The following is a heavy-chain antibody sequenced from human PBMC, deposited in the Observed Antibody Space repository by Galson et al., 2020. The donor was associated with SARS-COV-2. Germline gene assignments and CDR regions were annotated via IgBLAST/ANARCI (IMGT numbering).Heavy chain of an antibody. V-gene: IGHV4-31*03. CDR1: GCSISSGGYY. CDR2: IYYSGST. D-gene: IGHD3-3*01. J-gene: IGHJ4*02. Sequence: ASETLSLTCTVSGCSISSGGYYWCWIRQHPGKGLEWIGYIYYSGSTYYNPSLKSRVTISVDTSKNQFSLKLSSVTAADTAVYYCARDTARDFYYFDYWGQGTLVTVSS. CDR3: ARDTARDFYYFDY.